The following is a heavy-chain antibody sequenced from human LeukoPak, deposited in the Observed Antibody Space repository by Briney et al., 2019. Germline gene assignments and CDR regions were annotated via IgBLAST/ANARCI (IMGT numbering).Heavy chain of an antibody. CDR3: ARLCDDSSGLWSRHDPLYYFDY. CDR1: GGSISSSSYY. V-gene: IGHV4-39*01. J-gene: IGHJ4*02. CDR2: IYYSGST. Sequence: SETLSLTCTVSGGSISSSSYYWGWIRQPPGKGLERIGSIYYSGSTYYNPSLKSRVTISVDTSKNQFSLKLSSVTAADTAVYYCARLCDDSSGLWSRHDPLYYFDYWGQGTLVTVSS. D-gene: IGHD3-22*01.